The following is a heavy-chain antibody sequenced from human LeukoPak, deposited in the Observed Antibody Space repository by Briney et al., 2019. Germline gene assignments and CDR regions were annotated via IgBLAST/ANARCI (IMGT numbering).Heavy chain of an antibody. Sequence: SVKVSCKASGGTFSSYAISWVRQAPGQGLEWMGGIIPIFGTANYAQKFQGRVTITADESTSTAYMELSSLRSEDTAVYYCARAVFTYCGGDCYSYYFDYWGQGTLVTVSS. D-gene: IGHD2-21*02. CDR3: ARAVFTYCGGDCYSYYFDY. CDR2: IIPIFGTA. J-gene: IGHJ4*02. CDR1: GGTFSSYA. V-gene: IGHV1-69*13.